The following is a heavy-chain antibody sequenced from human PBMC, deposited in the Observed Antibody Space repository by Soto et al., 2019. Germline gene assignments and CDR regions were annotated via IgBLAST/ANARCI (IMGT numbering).Heavy chain of an antibody. D-gene: IGHD3-22*01. CDR1: GFTFSSYG. V-gene: IGHV3-30*18. Sequence: QVQLVESGGGVVQPGRSLRLSCAASGFTFSSYGMHWVRQAPGKGLEWVAVISYDGRNKYYADSVKGRFTISRDNSKNTLYLHMNSLRSEDTAVYYCANYYYDSSGYYYSSAFDIWGQGTMVTVSS. CDR2: ISYDGRNK. CDR3: ANYYYDSSGYYYSSAFDI. J-gene: IGHJ3*02.